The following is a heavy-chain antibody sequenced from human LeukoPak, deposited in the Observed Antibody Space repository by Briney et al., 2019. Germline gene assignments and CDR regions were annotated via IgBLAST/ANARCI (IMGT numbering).Heavy chain of an antibody. CDR3: VKLNPYYDSSAYYLGPPDGGLDV. D-gene: IGHD3-22*01. J-gene: IGHJ6*02. CDR2: ISNYNGNT. CDR1: GYTFTSYG. Sequence: EASVKVSCKASGYTFTSYGISWVRQAPGQGLEWMGWISNYNGNTNYAQKVQGRVTMTTDTSTSTAYMELRSLRSDDTAVYYCVKLNPYYDSSAYYLGPPDGGLDVWGQGTTVTVSS. V-gene: IGHV1-18*01.